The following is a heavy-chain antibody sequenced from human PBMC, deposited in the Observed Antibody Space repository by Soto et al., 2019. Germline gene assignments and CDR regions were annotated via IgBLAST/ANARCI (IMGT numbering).Heavy chain of an antibody. CDR1: GYSFTSYW. CDR2: IYPGDSDT. D-gene: IGHD2-15*01. Sequence: GEYLKISCKGSGYSFTSYWIGWVRQMPGKGLEWMGIIYPGDSDTRYSPSFQGRVTISADKSTSTAYLQWSSLKASDTAMYYCARHPGSSGGSCYYPQPPYYYYYGMDVWGQGTTVTVSS. J-gene: IGHJ6*02. CDR3: ARHPGSSGGSCYYPQPPYYYYYGMDV. V-gene: IGHV5-51*01.